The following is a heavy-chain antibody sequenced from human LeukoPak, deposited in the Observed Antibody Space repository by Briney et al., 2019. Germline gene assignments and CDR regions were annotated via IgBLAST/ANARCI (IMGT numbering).Heavy chain of an antibody. CDR1: GGSMNNYY. J-gene: IGHJ4*02. CDR3: ARDNNFDY. CDR2: IYHSGTT. V-gene: IGHV4-59*01. Sequence: SETLSLTCTVSGGSMNNYYWSWIRQPPGKRLEWLGYIYHSGTTNYNPSLKGRVTISVDTSKNKFSLNLTSVTAADTAVYYCARDNNFDYWGQGTPVTVSS.